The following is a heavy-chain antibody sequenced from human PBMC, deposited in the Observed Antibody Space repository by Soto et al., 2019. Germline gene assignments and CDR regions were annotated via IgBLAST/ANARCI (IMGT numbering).Heavy chain of an antibody. J-gene: IGHJ6*02. CDR1: GGSFSGSS. CDR2: INHSGST. V-gene: IGHV4-34*01. CDR3: ARVLSNSSGYGMDV. Sequence: SETLSLTCAVYGGSFSGSSWSWIRQPPGKGLEWIGEINHSGSTNYNPSLKSRVTISVDTSKNQFSLELSSVTAADTAVYYCARVLSNSSGYGMDVWGQGTTVT. D-gene: IGHD4-4*01.